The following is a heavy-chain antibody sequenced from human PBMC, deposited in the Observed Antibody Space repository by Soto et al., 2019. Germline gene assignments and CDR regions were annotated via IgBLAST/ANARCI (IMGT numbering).Heavy chain of an antibody. D-gene: IGHD3-9*01. CDR2: INQSGST. CDR1: GGSFSGYY. Sequence: SETLSLTCAVYGGSFSGYYWSWIRQPPGKGLEWIGEINQSGSTNYNPSLKSRVTISVDTSKNQFSLKLSSVTAADTAVYYCARGCVLRYFDWSQKTTYFDYWGQGTLVTVSS. J-gene: IGHJ4*02. CDR3: ARGCVLRYFDWSQKTTYFDY. V-gene: IGHV4-34*01.